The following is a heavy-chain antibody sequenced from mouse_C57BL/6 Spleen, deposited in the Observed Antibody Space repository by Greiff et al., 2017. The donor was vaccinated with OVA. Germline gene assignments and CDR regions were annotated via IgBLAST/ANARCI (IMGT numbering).Heavy chain of an antibody. D-gene: IGHD1-1*01. V-gene: IGHV1-82*01. CDR1: GYAFTSSW. CDR2: IYPADGDT. Sequence: QVQLQQSGPELVKPGASVKISCKASGYAFTSSWMNWVKQRPGKGLEWIGRIYPADGDTNYNGKFKGKATLTADKSSSTAYMQLSSLTSEDSAVYFCAKGYYGSGYAWDYWGQGTTVTVSS. J-gene: IGHJ2*01. CDR3: AKGYYGSGYAWDY.